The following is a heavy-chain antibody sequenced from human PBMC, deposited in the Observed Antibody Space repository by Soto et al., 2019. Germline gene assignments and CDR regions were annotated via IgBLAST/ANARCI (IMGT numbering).Heavy chain of an antibody. CDR3: ARIERGTVTTVVDAFDI. CDR2: MSHSGGT. Sequence: PSETLGLTCTVSGGSISGYYWRWIRQPPGKGGEGIGEMSHSGGTHFNPSLKSRVTISVDTSKNQFSLNIYSVTAADTALYYCARIERGTVTTVVDAFDIWGPGTMVTVSS. CDR1: GGSISGYY. J-gene: IGHJ3*02. V-gene: IGHV4-34*01. D-gene: IGHD1-1*01.